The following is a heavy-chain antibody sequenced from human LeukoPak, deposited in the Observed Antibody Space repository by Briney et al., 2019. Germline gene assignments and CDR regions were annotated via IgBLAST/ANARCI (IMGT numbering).Heavy chain of an antibody. J-gene: IGHJ4*02. Sequence: ASVKVSCKASGYTFTSYYMHWVRQAPGQGLEWMGIINPSGGSTSYAQKFQGRVTMTRDTSTSTVYMELSSLRSEDTAVYYCARVRRGYSGYGPGHYWGQGTLVTVSS. V-gene: IGHV1-46*01. CDR1: GYTFTSYY. CDR2: INPSGGST. D-gene: IGHD5-12*01. CDR3: ARVRRGYSGYGPGHY.